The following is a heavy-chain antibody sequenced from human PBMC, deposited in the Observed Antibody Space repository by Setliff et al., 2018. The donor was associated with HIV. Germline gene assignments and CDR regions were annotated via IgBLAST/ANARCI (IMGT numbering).Heavy chain of an antibody. CDR3: TRLLRSGYSTTWCEGGAAWWFDP. D-gene: IGHD6-13*01. CDR2: INHSGTT. CDR1: GGSFSGYY. V-gene: IGHV4-34*01. J-gene: IGHJ5*02. Sequence: SETLSLTCAVSGGSFSGYYWSWIRQPPGKRLEWIGEINHSGTTKYNPSLESRVTILVDTSKNQFSLKLSSVTVADTAVYYCTRLLRSGYSTTWCEGGAAWWFDPWGQGTLVTVSS.